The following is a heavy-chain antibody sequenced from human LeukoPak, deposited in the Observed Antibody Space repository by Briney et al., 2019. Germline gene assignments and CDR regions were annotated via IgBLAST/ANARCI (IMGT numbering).Heavy chain of an antibody. J-gene: IGHJ5*02. Sequence: SETLSLTCAVYGGSFSGYYWSWIRQPPGKGLEWIGEINHIGITNYNPSLKSRVTISVDMSKNQFSLKLSSVTAADTAVYFCARWWGFDPWGQGTLVTVSS. D-gene: IGHD2-15*01. CDR1: GGSFSGYY. CDR3: ARWWGFDP. CDR2: INHIGIT. V-gene: IGHV4-34*01.